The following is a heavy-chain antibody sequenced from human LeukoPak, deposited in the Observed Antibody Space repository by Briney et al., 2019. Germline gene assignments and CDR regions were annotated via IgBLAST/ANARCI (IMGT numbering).Heavy chain of an antibody. Sequence: GGSLRLSCAASGLTFSSYSMNWVRQAPGKGLEWVSYIRSSSSIIYYADPVKGRFTISRDNAKNSLYLQMNSLRDEDTAVYYCATDLRGSGWLIDYWGQGTLVTVSS. CDR2: IRSSSSII. CDR1: GLTFSSYS. D-gene: IGHD6-19*01. V-gene: IGHV3-48*02. J-gene: IGHJ4*02. CDR3: ATDLRGSGWLIDY.